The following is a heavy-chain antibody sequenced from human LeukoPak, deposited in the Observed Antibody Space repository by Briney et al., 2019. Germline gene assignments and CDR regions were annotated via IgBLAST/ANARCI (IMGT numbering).Heavy chain of an antibody. CDR3: ARYASIFSSWHYKSDY. Sequence: ASVKVSCKASGYTFTSYDINWVRQATGQGLEWMGWMNPNSGNTGYAQKFQGRVTMTRNTSISTAYMELSSLRSEDTAVYYCARYASIFSSWHYKSDYWGQGTLVTVSS. D-gene: IGHD6-13*01. CDR2: MNPNSGNT. J-gene: IGHJ4*02. CDR1: GYTFTSYD. V-gene: IGHV1-8*01.